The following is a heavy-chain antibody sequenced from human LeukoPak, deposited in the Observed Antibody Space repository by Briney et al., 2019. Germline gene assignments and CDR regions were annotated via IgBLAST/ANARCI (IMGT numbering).Heavy chain of an antibody. Sequence: QTGGSLRLSCITSGFTFDNFGLNWVRQAPGKGLEWVAFIRYDGSETYYADSVKGRFTISRDNSKNTLYLQMNSLRAEDTAVYYCAKDEGVIVVVPAYYMDVWGKGTTVTVSS. V-gene: IGHV3-30*02. D-gene: IGHD2-2*01. J-gene: IGHJ6*03. CDR2: IRYDGSET. CDR1: GFTFDNFG. CDR3: AKDEGVIVVVPAYYMDV.